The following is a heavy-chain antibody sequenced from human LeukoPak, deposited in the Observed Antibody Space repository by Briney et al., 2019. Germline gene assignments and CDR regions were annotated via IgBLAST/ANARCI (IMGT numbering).Heavy chain of an antibody. CDR1: GGTVSGDSINNYY. V-gene: IGHV4-61*01. J-gene: IGHJ4*02. Sequence: PSETLSLTCTVSGGTVSGDSINNYYWSWIQQPPGKGLEWIGYIYYSGYTNYNPSLKSRVTISVDTSKNQFSLQLSSVTPADTAVYFCARDSGSYGSDYWGQGTLVTVSS. CDR3: ARDSGSYGSDY. CDR2: IYYSGYT. D-gene: IGHD1-26*01.